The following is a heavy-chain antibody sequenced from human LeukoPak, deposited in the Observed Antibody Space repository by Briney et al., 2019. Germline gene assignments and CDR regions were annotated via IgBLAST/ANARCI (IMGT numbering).Heavy chain of an antibody. D-gene: IGHD4-23*01. Sequence: ASVKVSCKASGYTFTSYAMNWVRQAPGQGLEWMGWINTNTGNPTYAQGFTGRFVFSLDTSVSTAYLQISSLKAEDTAVYYCARDGEGGNLDAFDIWGQGTMVTVSS. V-gene: IGHV7-4-1*02. CDR2: INTNTGNP. J-gene: IGHJ3*02. CDR1: GYTFTSYA. CDR3: ARDGEGGNLDAFDI.